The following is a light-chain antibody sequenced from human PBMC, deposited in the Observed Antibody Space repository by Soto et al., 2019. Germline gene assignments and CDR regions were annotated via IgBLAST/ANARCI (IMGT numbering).Light chain of an antibody. CDR2: GNS. Sequence: QSVLTQRPSVSGAPGQRVTISCTGSSSNIGAGYDVHWYQQLPGTAPKLLIYGNSNRPSGVPDRFSGSKSGTSASRAITGLQAEDEADYYCQSYDSSLSGYVVFGVGTKLTVL. J-gene: IGLJ2*01. CDR1: SSNIGAGYD. V-gene: IGLV1-40*01. CDR3: QSYDSSLSGYVV.